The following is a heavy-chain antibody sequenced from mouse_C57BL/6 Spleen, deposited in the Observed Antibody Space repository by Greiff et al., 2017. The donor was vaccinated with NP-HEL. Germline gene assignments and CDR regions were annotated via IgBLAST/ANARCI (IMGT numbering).Heavy chain of an antibody. Sequence: EVNVVESEGGLVQPGSSMKLSCTASGFTFSDYYMAWVRQVPEKGLEWVANINYDGSSTYYLDSLKSRFIISRDNAKNILYLQMSSLKSEDTATYYCARENYDYAMDYWGQGTSVTVSS. J-gene: IGHJ4*01. CDR3: ARENYDYAMDY. V-gene: IGHV5-16*01. CDR2: INYDGSST. CDR1: GFTFSDYY. D-gene: IGHD1-1*01.